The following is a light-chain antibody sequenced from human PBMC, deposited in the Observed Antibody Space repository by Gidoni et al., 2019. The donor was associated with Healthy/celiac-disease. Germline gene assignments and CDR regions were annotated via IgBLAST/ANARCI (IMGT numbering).Light chain of an antibody. CDR1: QCVSSAY. CDR3: QQYGTSQMFT. J-gene: IGKJ2*01. CDR2: GAS. Sequence: EVVLTQSPGTLAWSPGDSATLSCRASQCVSSAYLAWYQQKPCQAPRLLIHGASRRANGIPDKFSGSGSGTDFTLTNSRLEPEDFAVYYCQQYGTSQMFTFGQGTKVEIK. V-gene: IGKV3-20*01.